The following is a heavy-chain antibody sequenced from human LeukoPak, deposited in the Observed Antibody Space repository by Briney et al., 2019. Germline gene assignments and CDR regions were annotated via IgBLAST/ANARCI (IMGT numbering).Heavy chain of an antibody. J-gene: IGHJ4*02. CDR3: ARLSPYCSSTSCYLDY. CDR1: GGSISSYY. V-gene: IGHV4-4*07. Sequence: PSETLSLTCTVSGGSISSYYWSWIRQPAGKGLEWIGRIYTSGGTNYNPSLKSRVTMSVDTSKNQFSLKLSSVTAADTAVYYCARLSPYCSSTSCYLDYWGQGTLVTVSS. D-gene: IGHD2-2*01. CDR2: IYTSGGT.